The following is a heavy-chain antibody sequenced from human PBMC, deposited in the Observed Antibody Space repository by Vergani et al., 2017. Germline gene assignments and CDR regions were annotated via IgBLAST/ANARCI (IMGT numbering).Heavy chain of an antibody. CDR2: IVVGSGNT. CDR3: ASSHTGIVGAPFDY. J-gene: IGHJ4*02. CDR1: GFTFTSSA. Sequence: QMQLVQSGPEVKKPGTSVKVSCKASGFTFTSSAVQWVRQARGQRLEWIGWIVVGSGNTNYAQKFQERVTITRDMSTSTVYMELSSLRSEDTAVYYCASSHTGIVGAPFDYWGQGTLVTVSS. V-gene: IGHV1-58*01. D-gene: IGHD1-26*01.